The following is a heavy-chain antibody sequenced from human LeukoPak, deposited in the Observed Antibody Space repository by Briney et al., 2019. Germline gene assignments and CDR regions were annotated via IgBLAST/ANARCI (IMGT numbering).Heavy chain of an antibody. CDR1: GGSISSSSYY. CDR2: IYYSGST. V-gene: IGHV4-39*07. CDR3: ARVASSYSGYYYYYYMDV. D-gene: IGHD2-21*01. Sequence: SETLSLTCTVSGGSISSSSYYWGWIRQPPGKGLEWIGSIYYSGSTYYNPSLKSRVTISVDTSKNQFSLKLSSVTAADTAVYYCARVASSYSGYYYYYYMDVWGKGTTVTVSS. J-gene: IGHJ6*03.